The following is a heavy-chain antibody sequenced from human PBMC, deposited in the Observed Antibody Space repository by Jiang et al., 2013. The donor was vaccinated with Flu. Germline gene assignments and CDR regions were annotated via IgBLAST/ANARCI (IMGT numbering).Heavy chain of an antibody. CDR3: ARPREPYSSSTGFDY. J-gene: IGHJ4*02. Sequence: IIYPGDSDTRYSPPSQGQVTISADKSISTAYLQWSSLKASDTAMYYCARPREPYSSSTGFDYWGQGTLVTVSS. CDR2: IYPGDSDT. V-gene: IGHV5-51*01. D-gene: IGHD6-13*01.